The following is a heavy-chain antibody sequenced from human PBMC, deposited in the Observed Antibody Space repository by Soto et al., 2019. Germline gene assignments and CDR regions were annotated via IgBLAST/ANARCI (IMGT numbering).Heavy chain of an antibody. Sequence: PSETLSLTCTVSGGSISTYYWSWIRQPPGQGLEWIGYIYYSGTTNYNPSLKSRVTISLDTSKNQFSLKLSSVTAADTAVYYCARGRFDILTGYYIHYWGQGTLVTVSS. V-gene: IGHV4-59*01. D-gene: IGHD3-9*01. CDR3: ARGRFDILTGYYIHY. CDR1: GGSISTYY. J-gene: IGHJ4*02. CDR2: IYYSGTT.